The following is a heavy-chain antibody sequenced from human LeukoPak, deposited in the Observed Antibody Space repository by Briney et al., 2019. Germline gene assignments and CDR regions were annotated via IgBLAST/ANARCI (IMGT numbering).Heavy chain of an antibody. Sequence: PGGSLRLSCAASGFTFSSYGMHWVRQAPGKGLEWVAVIWYDGSNKYHADSVKGRFTISRDNSKNTLYLQMNSLRAEDTAVYYCARAGIQLWLQLDYYYYGMDVWGQGTTVTVSS. D-gene: IGHD5-18*01. J-gene: IGHJ6*02. CDR3: ARAGIQLWLQLDYYYYGMDV. CDR1: GFTFSSYG. CDR2: IWYDGSNK. V-gene: IGHV3-33*01.